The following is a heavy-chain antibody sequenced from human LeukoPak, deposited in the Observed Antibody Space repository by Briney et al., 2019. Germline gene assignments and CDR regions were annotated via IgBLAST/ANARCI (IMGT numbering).Heavy chain of an antibody. Sequence: SVKVSRKASGGTFSSYAISWVRQAPGQGLEWMGGIIPIFGTANYAQKFQGRVTITADESTSTAYMELSSLRSEDTAVYYCVCHVRGVTLHYWGQGTLVTVSS. D-gene: IGHD3-10*01. J-gene: IGHJ4*02. CDR1: GGTFSSYA. CDR2: IIPIFGTA. V-gene: IGHV1-69*13. CDR3: VCHVRGVTLHY.